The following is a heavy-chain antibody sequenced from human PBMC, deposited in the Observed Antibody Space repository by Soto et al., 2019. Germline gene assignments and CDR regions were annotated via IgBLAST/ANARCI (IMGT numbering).Heavy chain of an antibody. CDR2: ISDGGSDT. D-gene: IGHD6-13*01. Sequence: EVQLLESGGGLVQPGGSLRLCCAASEFAFSTYAMTWVRQAPGKGLEWVSGISDGGSDTDYADSVKGRFTISRDNSKNTLYLQMNGLRADDAAVYYCAKGQSSSWYQTGGMDVWGRGTTVTVSS. CDR1: EFAFSTYA. J-gene: IGHJ6*02. CDR3: AKGQSSSWYQTGGMDV. V-gene: IGHV3-23*01.